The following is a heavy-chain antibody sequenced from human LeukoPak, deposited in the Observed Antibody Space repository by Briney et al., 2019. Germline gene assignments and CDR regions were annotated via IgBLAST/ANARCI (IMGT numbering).Heavy chain of an antibody. CDR2: ISSSGSTI. Sequence: GGSLRLSCAASGFTFSDYYMSWIRQAPGKGLEWVSYISSSGSTIYYADSVKGRFTISRDNAKNSLYLQMNSLRAEDTAVYYCASVFGGQYYYDSSGNYWGQGTLVTVSS. D-gene: IGHD3-22*01. CDR3: ASVFGGQYYYDSSGNY. V-gene: IGHV3-11*04. J-gene: IGHJ4*02. CDR1: GFTFSDYY.